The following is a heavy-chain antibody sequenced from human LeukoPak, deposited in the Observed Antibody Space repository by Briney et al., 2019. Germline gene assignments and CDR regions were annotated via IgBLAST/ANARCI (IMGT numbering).Heavy chain of an antibody. Sequence: GGSLRLSCAASGFTFDDYAMHWVRQAPGKGLEWVSGISWNSGSIGYADSVKGQFTISRDNAKNSLYLQMNSLRAEDTALYYCAKAVLWFGELLSGFDYWGQGTLVTVSS. CDR2: ISWNSGSI. CDR1: GFTFDDYA. V-gene: IGHV3-9*01. J-gene: IGHJ4*02. D-gene: IGHD3-10*01. CDR3: AKAVLWFGELLSGFDY.